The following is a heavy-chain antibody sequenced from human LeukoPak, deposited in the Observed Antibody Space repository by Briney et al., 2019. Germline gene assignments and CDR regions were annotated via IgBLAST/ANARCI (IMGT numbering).Heavy chain of an antibody. CDR3: ARDALGSYDY. D-gene: IGHD3-10*01. J-gene: IGHJ4*02. V-gene: IGHV3-11*01. CDR1: GFSFSDFY. Sequence: GGPLRLSCAASGFSFSDFYMFWIRQAPGKWLEWISYISNSGSTLYYADSVKGRFTISRDNDKNLLYLQMNSLRADDTAVYYCARDALGSYDYWGQGTLVTVSS. CDR2: ISNSGSTL.